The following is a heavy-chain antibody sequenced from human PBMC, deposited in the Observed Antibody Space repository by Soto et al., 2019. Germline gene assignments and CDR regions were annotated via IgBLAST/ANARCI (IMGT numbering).Heavy chain of an antibody. J-gene: IGHJ4*02. CDR2: TYYRSKWNN. CDR1: GDSVSNNRAA. D-gene: IGHD5-12*01. CDR3: VRMSVATGSYFDY. V-gene: IGHV6-1*01. Sequence: SQTLSLTCAISGDSVSNNRAAWNWIRQSPSRGLEWLGRTYYRSKWNNDYAVSVKSRISISPDPSKNQFSLQLNSVTPEDTAVYYCVRMSVATGSYFDYWGQGTPVTVSS.